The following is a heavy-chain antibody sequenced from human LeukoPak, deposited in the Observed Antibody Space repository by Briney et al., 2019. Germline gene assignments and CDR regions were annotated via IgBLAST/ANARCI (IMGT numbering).Heavy chain of an antibody. J-gene: IGHJ5*02. Sequence: GASVKVSCKASGGTFSSYAISWVRQAPGRGLEWMGGIIPIFGTANYAQKFQGRVTITTDESTSTAYMELSSLRSEDTAVYYCARDRCGGDCYPDNWFDPWGQGTLVTVSS. V-gene: IGHV1-69*05. CDR2: IIPIFGTA. D-gene: IGHD2-21*02. CDR1: GGTFSSYA. CDR3: ARDRCGGDCYPDNWFDP.